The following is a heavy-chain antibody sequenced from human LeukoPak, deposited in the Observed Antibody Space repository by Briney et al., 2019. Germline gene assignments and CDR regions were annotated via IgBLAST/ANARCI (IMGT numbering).Heavy chain of an antibody. CDR1: GFTFADHA. CDR3: ARDVWRRAFYYAMDV. Sequence: GGSLRLSCVASGFTFADHAMHWVRQAPGKGLEWVSCISWYSGNIGYADSVKGRFSNSRDNAKNTLYLEMNSLITHDTALYFCARDVWRRAFYYAMDVWGLGTTVAV. J-gene: IGHJ6*02. V-gene: IGHV3-9*01. D-gene: IGHD2-21*01. CDR2: ISWYSGNI.